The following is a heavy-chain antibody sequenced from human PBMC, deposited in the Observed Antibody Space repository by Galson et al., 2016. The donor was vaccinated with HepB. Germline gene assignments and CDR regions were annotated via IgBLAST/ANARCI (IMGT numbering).Heavy chain of an antibody. Sequence: QSGAEVKKPGESLKISCKGSGYSFTSYWIGWVRQIPGKGLEWMGIIYPDDSDTRYSPSFQGQVTFSADKSISTAYLQWTSLNASDTAMDYCARLGSDLTPLGDYFDSWGQGTLVTVSS. CDR1: GYSFTSYW. CDR2: IYPDDSDT. J-gene: IGHJ4*02. V-gene: IGHV5-51*01. D-gene: IGHD1-14*01. CDR3: ARLGSDLTPLGDYFDS.